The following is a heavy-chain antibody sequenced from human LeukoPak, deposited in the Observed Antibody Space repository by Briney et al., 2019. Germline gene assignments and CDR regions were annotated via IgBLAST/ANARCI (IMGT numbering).Heavy chain of an antibody. CDR1: GFTISDAW. J-gene: IGHJ4*02. D-gene: IGHD3-10*01. Sequence: PGGSLRLSCAASGFTISDAWMTWVRQAPGKGLEWIGRIKRKVDGATTHYGALVNGRFSISRDDSTNTLYLQMNSLKSEDTAVYYCTTYGSGRKFDYWGQGILVTVSS. CDR3: TTYGSGRKFDY. CDR2: IKRKVDGATT. V-gene: IGHV3-15*01.